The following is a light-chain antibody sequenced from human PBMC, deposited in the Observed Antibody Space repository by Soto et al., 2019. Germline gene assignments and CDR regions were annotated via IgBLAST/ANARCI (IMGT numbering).Light chain of an antibody. CDR1: QSVSSY. V-gene: IGKV3-11*01. CDR2: DAS. Sequence: IVLTQSPATLSLSPGGRATLSCRASQSVSSYLAWYQQKPGQAPRLLIYDASNRATGIPARFSGSGSGTDFTLTISSLEPEDFAVYYCQQRSNWPPSFGGGTKV. CDR3: QQRSNWPPS. J-gene: IGKJ4*01.